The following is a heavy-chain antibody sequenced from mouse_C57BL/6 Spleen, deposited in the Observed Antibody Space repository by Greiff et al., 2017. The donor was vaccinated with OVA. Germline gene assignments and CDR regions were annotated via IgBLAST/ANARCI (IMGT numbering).Heavy chain of an antibody. V-gene: IGHV1-50*01. Sequence: VQLQQPGAELVKPGASVKLSCKASGYTFTSYWMQWVKQRPGQGLEWIGEIDPSDSYTNYNQKFKGKATLTVDTSSSTAYMQLSSLTSEDSAVYYGARGDYGSSYWYFDVWGTGTTVTVSS. CDR2: IDPSDSYT. J-gene: IGHJ1*03. D-gene: IGHD1-1*01. CDR1: GYTFTSYW. CDR3: ARGDYGSSYWYFDV.